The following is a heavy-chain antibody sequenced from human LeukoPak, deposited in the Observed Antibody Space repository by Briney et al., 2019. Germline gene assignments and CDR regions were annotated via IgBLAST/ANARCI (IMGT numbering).Heavy chain of an antibody. CDR1: GGSISRSNW. V-gene: IGHV4-4*02. J-gene: IGHJ6*02. CDR3: ASPRRGGRYYDSSGYYYYGMDV. CDR2: INHSGST. Sequence: SGTLSLTCAVSGGSISRSNWWSWVRQPPGKGLEWIGEINHSGSTNYNPSLKSRVTISVDTSKNQFSLKLSSVTAADTAVYYCASPRRGGRYYDSSGYYYYGMDVWGQGTTVTVSS. D-gene: IGHD3-22*01.